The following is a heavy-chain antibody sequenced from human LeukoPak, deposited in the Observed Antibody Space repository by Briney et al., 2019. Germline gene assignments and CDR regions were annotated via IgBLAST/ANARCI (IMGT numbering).Heavy chain of an antibody. Sequence: GGSLRLSCAASGFTFSSYWMSWVRQAPGKGLEWVANIKQDGSEKYYVDSVKGRFTISRGNSKNTLYLQMNSLRAEDTAVYYCAPTVPAANLFRGQGTLVTVSS. J-gene: IGHJ4*02. CDR1: GFTFSSYW. CDR3: APTVPAANLF. D-gene: IGHD2-2*01. CDR2: IKQDGSEK. V-gene: IGHV3-7*03.